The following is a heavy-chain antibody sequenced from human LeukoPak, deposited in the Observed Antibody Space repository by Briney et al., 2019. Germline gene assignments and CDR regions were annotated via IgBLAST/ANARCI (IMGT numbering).Heavy chain of an antibody. Sequence: GGSLRLSCAASGFTFSGYDMYWVRQAPGKGLEWVAFIRYDESHKYYVDSVKGRFTISRDNSMNTMYLQMNSLRPDDTAVYYCVKTGSGSFGDYWGQGTLVIISS. V-gene: IGHV3-30*02. CDR2: IRYDESHK. CDR3: VKTGSGSFGDY. D-gene: IGHD2-15*01. J-gene: IGHJ4*02. CDR1: GFTFSGYD.